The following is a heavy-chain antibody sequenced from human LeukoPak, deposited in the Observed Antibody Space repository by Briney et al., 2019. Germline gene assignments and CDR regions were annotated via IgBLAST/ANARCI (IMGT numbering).Heavy chain of an antibody. CDR3: ARGVAVAGTFDY. CDR2: IYYRGSA. Sequence: SETLSLTCTVSGDSINSYYWSWIRQPPGKGLEWLGYIYYRGSANYNPSLKSRVTISIDTSKNQSSLKLTSVTAADTAVYYCARGVAVAGTFDYWGQGTLVTVSS. V-gene: IGHV4-59*08. D-gene: IGHD6-19*01. CDR1: GDSINSYY. J-gene: IGHJ4*02.